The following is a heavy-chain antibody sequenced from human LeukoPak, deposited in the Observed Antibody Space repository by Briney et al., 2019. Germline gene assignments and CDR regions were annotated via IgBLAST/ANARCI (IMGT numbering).Heavy chain of an antibody. D-gene: IGHD3-3*01. J-gene: IGHJ4*02. CDR3: AKGVFGVNRAFDY. CDR1: GFTFSNYA. CDR2: IRGSGLTT. Sequence: GGSLRLSCAASGFTFSNYALIWVRQGPVKGLEWVSVIRGSGLTTFYADSVKGRFTISRDNSKNTLYLQMNSLRVDDTALYYCAKGVFGVNRAFDYWGQGTLVTVSS. V-gene: IGHV3-23*01.